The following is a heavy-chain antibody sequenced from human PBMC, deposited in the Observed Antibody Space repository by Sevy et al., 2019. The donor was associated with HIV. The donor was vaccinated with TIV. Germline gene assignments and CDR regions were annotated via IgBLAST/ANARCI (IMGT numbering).Heavy chain of an antibody. D-gene: IGHD7-27*01. CDR3: ARELGPFDY. Sequence: ASVKVSCKASGYTFTSYGINWVRQAPGQGLEWMGWINTNTGNPTYVQGFTGRFVFSLDTYVRTAYLQISSLKAEETAVYYCARELGPFDYWGQGTLVTVSS. CDR1: GYTFTSYG. J-gene: IGHJ4*02. V-gene: IGHV7-4-1*02. CDR2: INTNTGNP.